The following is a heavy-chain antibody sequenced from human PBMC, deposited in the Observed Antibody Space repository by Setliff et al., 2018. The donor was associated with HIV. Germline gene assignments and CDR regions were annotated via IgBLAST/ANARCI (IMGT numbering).Heavy chain of an antibody. CDR3: ARDGPLEGSYRYYYYYMDV. D-gene: IGHD3-10*01. J-gene: IGHJ6*03. CDR1: GGSISSNW. V-gene: IGHV4-4*02. CDR2: IYHSGST. Sequence: SETLSLTCAVSGGSISSNWWSWVRQSPGKGLEWIGEIYHSGSTHYNPSLQGRVTISVDTSKNQFSLKLSSVTAADTAVYYCARDGPLEGSYRYYYYYMDVWGKGTTVTVSS.